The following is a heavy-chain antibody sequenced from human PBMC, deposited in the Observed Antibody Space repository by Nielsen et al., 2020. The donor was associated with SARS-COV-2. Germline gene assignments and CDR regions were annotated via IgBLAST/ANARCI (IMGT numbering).Heavy chain of an antibody. V-gene: IGHV3-23*05. CDR1: GFTFSSYS. D-gene: IGHD5-12*01. Sequence: GESLKISCTASGFTFSSYSMTWVRQAPGKGLEWLSVIYSSSGSTYYADSVKGRFTISRDNSKSTLYLLMNNLRPDDTAIYYCLRYNSGPGSFEYWGQGTLVTVSS. J-gene: IGHJ4*02. CDR2: IYSSSGST. CDR3: LRYNSGPGSFEY.